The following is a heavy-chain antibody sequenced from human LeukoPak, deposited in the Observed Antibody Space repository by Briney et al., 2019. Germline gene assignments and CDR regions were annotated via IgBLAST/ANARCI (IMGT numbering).Heavy chain of an antibody. CDR3: ARGSSDREPLFDY. CDR1: GFTFSSYG. V-gene: IGHV3-33*01. Sequence: PGGSLRLSCAASGFTFSSYGMHWVRQAPGKGLEWVAVIWYDGSNKYYADSVKGRLTISRDNSKNTLYLQMNSLRAEDTAVYYCARGSSDREPLFDYWGQGTLVTVSS. D-gene: IGHD1-26*01. CDR2: IWYDGSNK. J-gene: IGHJ4*02.